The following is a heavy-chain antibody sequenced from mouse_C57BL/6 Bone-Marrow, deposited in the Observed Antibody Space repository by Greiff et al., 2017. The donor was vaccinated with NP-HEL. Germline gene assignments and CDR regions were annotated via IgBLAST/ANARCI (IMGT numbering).Heavy chain of an antibody. V-gene: IGHV5-17*01. Sequence: DVHLVESGGGLVKPGGSLKLSCAASGFTFSDYGMHWVRQAPEKGLEWVAYISSGSSTIYYADTVKGRFTISRDNAKNTLFLQMTSLRSEDTAMYYCASPLTTVVAPVAYWGQGTLVTVSA. CDR1: GFTFSDYG. D-gene: IGHD1-1*01. CDR2: ISSGSSTI. J-gene: IGHJ3*01. CDR3: ASPLTTVVAPVAY.